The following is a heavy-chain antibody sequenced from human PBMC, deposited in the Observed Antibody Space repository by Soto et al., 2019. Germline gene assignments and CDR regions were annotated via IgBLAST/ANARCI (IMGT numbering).Heavy chain of an antibody. CDR1: GFAFTSYS. Sequence: GSLRLSCAASGFAFTSYSMHWVRQAPVKGLEWVSHINGRGANIYYVESVKGRFTISRDNAKNSLYLQMNSLRDEDTAVYYCARDQYWSLDFWGQGALVTVSS. J-gene: IGHJ4*02. D-gene: IGHD2-8*02. CDR3: ARDQYWSLDF. V-gene: IGHV3-48*02. CDR2: INGRGANI.